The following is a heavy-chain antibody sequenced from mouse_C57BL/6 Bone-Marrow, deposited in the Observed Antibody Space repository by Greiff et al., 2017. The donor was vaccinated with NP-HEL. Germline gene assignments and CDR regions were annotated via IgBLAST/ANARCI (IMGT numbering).Heavy chain of an antibody. CDR1: GFNIKDDY. V-gene: IGHV14-4*01. Sequence: EVQLQQSGAELVRPGASVKLSCTVSGFNIKDDYMHWVKQRPEQGLEWIGWIDPENGDTEYAPKFQGKATITADTSSNTAYLQLSSLTSEDSAVYYCTTGGSGPYAMDYGGQGTSVTVTA. CDR3: TTGGSGPYAMDY. J-gene: IGHJ4*01. CDR2: IDPENGDT. D-gene: IGHD1-1*01.